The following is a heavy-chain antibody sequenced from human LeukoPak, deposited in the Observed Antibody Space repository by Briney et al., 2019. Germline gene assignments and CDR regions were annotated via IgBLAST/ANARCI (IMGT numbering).Heavy chain of an antibody. V-gene: IGHV3-11*06. CDR1: GFTFSDYY. Sequence: GGSLRLSCAASGFTFSDYYMSWIRQAPGKGLEWVSYISSSSSYTNYADSVKGRFTISRDNAKNSLYLQMNSLRAEDTAVYYCARLGVGATLYYYGMDVWGQGTTVTVSS. D-gene: IGHD1-26*01. J-gene: IGHJ6*02. CDR3: ARLGVGATLYYYGMDV. CDR2: ISSSSSYT.